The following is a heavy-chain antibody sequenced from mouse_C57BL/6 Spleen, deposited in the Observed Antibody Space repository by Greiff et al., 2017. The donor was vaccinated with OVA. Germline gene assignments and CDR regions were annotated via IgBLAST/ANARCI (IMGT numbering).Heavy chain of an antibody. CDR2: ISDGGSYT. V-gene: IGHV5-4*01. D-gene: IGHD3-1*01. CDR3: ARGRALDY. CDR1: GFTFSSYA. J-gene: IGHJ2*01. Sequence: VQVVESGGGLVKPGGSLKLSCAASGFTFSSYAMSWVRQTPEKRLEWVATISDGGSYTYYPDNVKGRFTISRDNAKNNLYLQMSHLKSEDTAMYYCARGRALDYWGQGTTLTVSS.